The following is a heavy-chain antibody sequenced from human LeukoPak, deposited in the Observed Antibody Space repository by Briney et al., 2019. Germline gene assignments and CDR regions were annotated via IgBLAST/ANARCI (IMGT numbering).Heavy chain of an antibody. CDR3: AKADCGSITCYVKDV. J-gene: IGHJ6*04. D-gene: IGHD2-21*01. Sequence: GGALTLSCLSSGFHFNTHAMTRVPQAPGKGLGWVSAISEGDGSTMYADSVKGRFTIYTDKSKNTLYLQMNSLRAEDSAVYYCAKADCGSITCYVKDVWGKGTTVTVSS. CDR2: ISEGDGST. CDR1: GFHFNTHA. V-gene: IGHV3-23*01.